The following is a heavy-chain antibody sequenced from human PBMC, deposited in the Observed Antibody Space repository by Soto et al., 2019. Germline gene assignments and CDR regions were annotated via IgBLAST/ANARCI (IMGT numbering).Heavy chain of an antibody. CDR3: ARHRTGRYYYYYGMDV. V-gene: IGHV4-39*01. CDR2: IYYSGST. Sequence: PSETLSLTCTVSGGSISSSSYYWGWIRQPPGKGPEWIGSIYYSGSTYYNPSLKSRVTISVDTSKNQFSLKLSSVTAADTAVYYCARHRTGRYYYYYGMDVWGQGTTVTVSS. J-gene: IGHJ6*02. CDR1: GGSISSSSYY. D-gene: IGHD3-9*01.